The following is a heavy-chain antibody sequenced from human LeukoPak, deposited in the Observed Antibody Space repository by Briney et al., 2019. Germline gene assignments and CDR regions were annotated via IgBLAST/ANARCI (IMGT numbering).Heavy chain of an antibody. V-gene: IGHV3-30*04. CDR3: AREDYYDSSGYYGQYFQH. CDR1: GFTFSSYA. CDR2: ILYDGSNK. J-gene: IGHJ1*01. D-gene: IGHD3-22*01. Sequence: PGGSLRLSCAASGFTFSSYAMHGVRQAPGKGLEWGAVILYDGSNKYYADSVKGRFTISRDNSKNTLYLQMNSLRAEDTAVYYCAREDYYDSSGYYGQYFQHWGQGTLVTVSS.